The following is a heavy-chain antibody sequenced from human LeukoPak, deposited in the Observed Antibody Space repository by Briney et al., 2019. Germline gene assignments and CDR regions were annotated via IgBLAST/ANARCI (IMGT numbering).Heavy chain of an antibody. V-gene: IGHV1-69*13. Sequence: ASVKVSCKASGGTFSNNAINWVRQAPGQGLEWMGGIIPLFGTANHAQKLQGRVRITADESTSTAYMELTSLRSEDTAVYYCATDSGDYSDAFDIWGQGTTVTVSS. CDR2: IIPLFGTA. D-gene: IGHD3-22*01. J-gene: IGHJ3*02. CDR1: GGTFSNNA. CDR3: ATDSGDYSDAFDI.